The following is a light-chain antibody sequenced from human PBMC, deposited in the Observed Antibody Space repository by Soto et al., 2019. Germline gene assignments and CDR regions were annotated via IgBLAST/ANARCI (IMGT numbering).Light chain of an antibody. CDR2: DVS. Sequence: HSVLTQPASVSGSPGQSITISCTGISSDVGGYNYVSWYQQHPGKAPKLMIFDVSDRPSGVSDRFSGSKSGNTASLTISGLQAEDEADYYCSSYARSSPVVFGGGTKLTVL. CDR3: SSYARSSPVV. CDR1: SSDVGGYNY. V-gene: IGLV2-14*01. J-gene: IGLJ2*01.